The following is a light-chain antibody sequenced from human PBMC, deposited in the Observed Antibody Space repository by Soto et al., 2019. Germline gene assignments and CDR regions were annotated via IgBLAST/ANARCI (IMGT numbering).Light chain of an antibody. V-gene: IGKV3-20*01. Sequence: EIVLTQSPGTLSLSPGERATLFCRASQSVSSGYLPWCQQKPGQAPRLLIYGASSRATDIPDRFSGGGSGTDFTLTISRLEPEDSAVYYCQQYSSSPLTFGGGTKVDIK. CDR3: QQYSSSPLT. J-gene: IGKJ4*01. CDR1: QSVSSGY. CDR2: GAS.